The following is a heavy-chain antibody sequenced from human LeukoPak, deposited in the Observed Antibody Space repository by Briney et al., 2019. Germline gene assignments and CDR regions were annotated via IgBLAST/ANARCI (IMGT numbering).Heavy chain of an antibody. Sequence: SVKVSCKASGGTFSSYAISWVRQAPGQGLEWMGRIIPILGIANYAQKFQGRVTITADKSTSTAYMELSSLRSEDTAVYYCARDRRDYYDSSGYYFDWFDPWAREPWSPSPQ. CDR1: GGTFSSYA. V-gene: IGHV1-69*04. CDR3: ARDRRDYYDSSGYYFDWFDP. CDR2: IIPILGIA. D-gene: IGHD3-22*01. J-gene: IGHJ5*02.